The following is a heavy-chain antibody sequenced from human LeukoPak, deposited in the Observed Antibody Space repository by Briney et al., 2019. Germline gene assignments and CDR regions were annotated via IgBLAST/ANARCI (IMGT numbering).Heavy chain of an antibody. J-gene: IGHJ6*03. CDR3: ARAPGIAARQYYMDV. CDR1: GFTFRNSA. CDR2: ISGSGGST. D-gene: IGHD6-6*01. Sequence: AGGSLRLSCAASGFTFRNSAMNWVRQSPGKGLEWVSGISGSGGSTYYADSVKGRFTISRDNSKNALYLQMNSLRAEDTAVYYCARAPGIAARQYYMDVWGKGTTVTVSS. V-gene: IGHV3-23*01.